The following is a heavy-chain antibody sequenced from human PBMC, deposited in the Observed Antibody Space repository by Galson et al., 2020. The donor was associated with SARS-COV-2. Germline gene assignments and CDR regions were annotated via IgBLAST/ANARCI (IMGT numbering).Heavy chain of an antibody. CDR3: ARRSDYFDSSSYFY. V-gene: IGHV1-8*01. D-gene: IGHD3-22*01. CDR2: MNPNSGNT. CDR1: GYTFASYD. J-gene: IGHJ4*02. Sequence: ASVKVSCKASGYTFASYDINWVRQATGQGLEWMGWMNPNSGNTGYAQKFQGRVTMTRDTSINTAYMELSSLRSEDTAVYYCARRSDYFDSSSYFYWGQGTLVTVSP.